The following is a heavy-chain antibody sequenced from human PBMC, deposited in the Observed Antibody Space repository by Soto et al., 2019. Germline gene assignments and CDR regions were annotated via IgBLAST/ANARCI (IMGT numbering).Heavy chain of an antibody. CDR3: ARTYYDFWSGYSPYYFDY. J-gene: IGHJ4*02. D-gene: IGHD3-3*01. V-gene: IGHV4-59*01. Sequence: SETLSLTSTVSGGSISSYYWSWIRQPPGKGLEWIGYIYYSGSTNYNPSLKSRVTISVDTSKNQFSLKLSSVTAADTAVYYCARTYYDFWSGYSPYYFDYWGQGTLVTVSS. CDR1: GGSISSYY. CDR2: IYYSGST.